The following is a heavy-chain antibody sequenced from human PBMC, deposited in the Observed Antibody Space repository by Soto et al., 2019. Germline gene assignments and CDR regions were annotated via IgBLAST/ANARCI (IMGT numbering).Heavy chain of an antibody. D-gene: IGHD2-15*01. V-gene: IGHV1-69*06. CDR1: GGPFISYA. CDR2: IIPIFGTA. CDR3: ARDIGLYCSGGSCYGDDAFDI. J-gene: IGHJ3*02. Sequence: VKLSCNASGGPFISYAISWVRQAPGQGLEWMGGIIPIFGTANYAQKFQGRVTITADKSTSTAYMELSSLRSEDTAVYYCARDIGLYCSGGSCYGDDAFDIWGKGTMVT.